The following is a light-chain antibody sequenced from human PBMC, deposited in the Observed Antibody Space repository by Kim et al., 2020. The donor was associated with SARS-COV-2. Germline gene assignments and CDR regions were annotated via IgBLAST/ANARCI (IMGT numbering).Light chain of an antibody. CDR3: QQRGNWPLT. CDR1: QSVSSS. Sequence: EIVLTQSPATLSLSPGDRATLSCRASQSVSSSLAWYQQKPGQAPRLVISDASNRATGIPARFSGSGSGTDFTLTISSLEPEEFAVYYCQQRGNWPLTFGPGTKVDIK. V-gene: IGKV3-11*01. CDR2: DAS. J-gene: IGKJ3*01.